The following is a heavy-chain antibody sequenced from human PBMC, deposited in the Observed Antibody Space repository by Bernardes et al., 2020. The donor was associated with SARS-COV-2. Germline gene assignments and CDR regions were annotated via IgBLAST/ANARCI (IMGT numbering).Heavy chain of an antibody. CDR2: IYSGGDT. V-gene: IGHV3-66*02. CDR3: ARERQNRTGTTYYYYGMDV. D-gene: IGHD1-7*01. J-gene: IGHJ6*01. Sequence: GGSLRLSRAASGFTVSSNYMSWVRQAPGKGLEWVSVIYSGGDTYYADSVKGRFTISRDNSKNTLYLQMNSLRPEDTAVYYCARERQNRTGTTYYYYGMDVLGQGDTVNV. CDR1: GFTVSSNY.